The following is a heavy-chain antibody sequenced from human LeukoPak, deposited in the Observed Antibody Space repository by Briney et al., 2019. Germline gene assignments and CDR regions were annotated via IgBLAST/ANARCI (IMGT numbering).Heavy chain of an antibody. CDR2: ISSSSSTI. CDR1: GFTFSSYS. Sequence: GGSLRLSCAASGFTFSSYSMNWVRQAPGKGLEWVSYISSSSSTIYYADSVKGRFTISRDNAKNSLYLQMNSLRAEDTAVYYCAREASYSSAPFDYWGQGTLVTVSS. CDR3: AREASYSSAPFDY. J-gene: IGHJ4*02. D-gene: IGHD6-25*01. V-gene: IGHV3-48*01.